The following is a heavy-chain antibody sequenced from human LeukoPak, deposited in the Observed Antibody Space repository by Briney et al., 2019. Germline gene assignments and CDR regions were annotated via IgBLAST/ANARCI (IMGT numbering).Heavy chain of an antibody. CDR2: INHSGST. V-gene: IGHV4-34*01. D-gene: IGHD3-22*01. J-gene: IGHJ4*02. CDR3: ARGRVAGIVVVITTFDY. CDR1: GGSISSYY. Sequence: PSETLSLTCTVSGGSISSYYWSWIRQPPGKGLEWIGEINHSGSTNYNPSLKSRVTISVDTSKNQFSLKLSSVTAADTAVYYCARGRVAGIVVVITTFDYWGQGTLVTVSS.